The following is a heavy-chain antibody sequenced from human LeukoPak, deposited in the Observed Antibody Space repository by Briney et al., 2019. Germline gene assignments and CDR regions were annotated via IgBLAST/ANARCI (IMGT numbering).Heavy chain of an antibody. V-gene: IGHV3-23*01. J-gene: IGHJ4*02. CDR2: ISGSGGST. CDR1: GFTFSSYA. Sequence: GGSLRLSCAASGFTFSSYAMSWVRQAPGKGLEWVSAISGSGGSTYYADSVKGRFTISRDNSKNTLYLQMNSLRAEDTAVYYCAKVEDCSSTSCYSSDYWGQGTLVTVSS. D-gene: IGHD2-2*02. CDR3: AKVEDCSSTSCYSSDY.